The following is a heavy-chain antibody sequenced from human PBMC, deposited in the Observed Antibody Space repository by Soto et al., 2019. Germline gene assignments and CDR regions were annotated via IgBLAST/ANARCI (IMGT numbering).Heavy chain of an antibody. V-gene: IGHV3-23*01. D-gene: IGHD3-16*02. CDR1: GFTFSSYA. J-gene: IGHJ3*02. Sequence: QSGGSLRLSCAASGFTFSSYATSWVRQAPGKGLEWVSAISGSGGSTYYADSVKGRFTISRDNSKNTLYLQMNSLRAEDTAVYYCAKDSTELSPHMPFGLGAFDIWGQGTMVTVSS. CDR3: AKDSTELSPHMPFGLGAFDI. CDR2: ISGSGGST.